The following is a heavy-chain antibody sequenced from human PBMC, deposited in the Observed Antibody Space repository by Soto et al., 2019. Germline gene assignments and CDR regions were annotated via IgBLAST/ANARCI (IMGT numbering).Heavy chain of an antibody. Sequence: EVYLVESGGGVVQPGGSLRLSCAASGFTFSSYNMNWVRRAPGKGLEWDSYISSTSTIIYYADSVQGRFTISRDNAKNSLFLQMNSLRDEDSAVYSCARATYFDVGREGFDYWGHGTLVTVSS. CDR1: GFTFSSYN. CDR3: ARATYFDVGREGFDY. D-gene: IGHD2-21*01. CDR2: ISSTSTII. V-gene: IGHV3-48*02. J-gene: IGHJ4*01.